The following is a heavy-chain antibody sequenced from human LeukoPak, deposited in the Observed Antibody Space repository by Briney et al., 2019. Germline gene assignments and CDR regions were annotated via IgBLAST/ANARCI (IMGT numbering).Heavy chain of an antibody. V-gene: IGHV4-61*01. Sequence: SETLSLTCTVSGGSVSSGSYYWSWIRQPPGKGLEWIGYIYYSGSTNYNPSLKSRVTMSVDTSKNQFSLKLSSVTAADTAVYYCGFSGGYYEEDLLPTIDYWGQGTLVTVSS. CDR3: GFSGGYYEEDLLPTIDY. CDR2: IYYSGST. D-gene: IGHD3-22*01. J-gene: IGHJ4*02. CDR1: GGSVSSGSYY.